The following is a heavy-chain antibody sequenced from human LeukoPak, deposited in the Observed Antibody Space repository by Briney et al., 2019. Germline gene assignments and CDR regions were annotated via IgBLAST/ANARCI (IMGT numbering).Heavy chain of an antibody. Sequence: GGSLRPSCAASGFTFSSYSMNWVRQAPGKGLEWVSSISSSSSHIYYADSVKGRFTISRDNAKNSLYLQMNSLRAEDTAVYYCARGRPYYDILTGYYYWGQGTLVTVSS. V-gene: IGHV3-21*01. CDR3: ARGRPYYDILTGYYY. CDR2: ISSSSSHI. J-gene: IGHJ4*02. CDR1: GFTFSSYS. D-gene: IGHD3-9*01.